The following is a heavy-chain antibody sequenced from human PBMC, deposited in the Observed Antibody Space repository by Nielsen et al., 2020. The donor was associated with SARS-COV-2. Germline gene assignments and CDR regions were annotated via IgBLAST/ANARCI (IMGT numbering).Heavy chain of an antibody. V-gene: IGHV4-59*12. CDR1: GGSISSYY. Sequence: SETLSLTCTVSGGSISSYYWSWIRQPPGKGLEWIGYIYYSGSTNYNPSLKSRVTISVDTSKNQFSLKLSSVTAADTAVYYCARLPLWGGLLFVDVWGKGTTVTVSS. J-gene: IGHJ6*04. CDR2: IYYSGST. D-gene: IGHD3-3*01. CDR3: ARLPLWGGLLFVDV.